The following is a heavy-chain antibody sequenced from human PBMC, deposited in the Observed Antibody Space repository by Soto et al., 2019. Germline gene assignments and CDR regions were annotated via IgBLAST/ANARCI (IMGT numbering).Heavy chain of an antibody. CDR2: IIPIFGTA. J-gene: IGHJ6*02. CDR1: GGTFSSYA. CDR3: AREKTDIVYYYGMDV. Sequence: EASVKVSCKASGGTFSSYAISWVRQAPGQGLEWMGGIIPIFGTANYAQKFQGRVTITADESTSTAYMELSSLRSEDTAVYYCAREKTDIVYYYGMDVWGQGTTVTVS. V-gene: IGHV1-69*13. D-gene: IGHD2-15*01.